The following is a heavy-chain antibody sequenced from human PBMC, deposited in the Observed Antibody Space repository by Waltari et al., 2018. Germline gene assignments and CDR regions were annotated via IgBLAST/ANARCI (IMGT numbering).Heavy chain of an antibody. CDR1: GFTFSSYA. Sequence: EVQLLESGGGLVQPGGSLRLSCAASGFTFSSYAMSWVRQAPGKGLEWVSAISGSGGSTYYADSVKGRFTISRDNSKNTLYLQMNSLRAEDTAVYYCAKRSGSQDILTGPTIYWGQGTLVTVSS. D-gene: IGHD3-9*01. V-gene: IGHV3-23*01. CDR2: ISGSGGST. CDR3: AKRSGSQDILTGPTIY. J-gene: IGHJ4*02.